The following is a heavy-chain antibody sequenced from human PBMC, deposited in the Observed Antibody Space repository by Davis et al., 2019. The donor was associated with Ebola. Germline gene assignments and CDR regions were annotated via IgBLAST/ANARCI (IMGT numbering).Heavy chain of an antibody. CDR2: ISSSSSYI. V-gene: IGHV3-21*01. J-gene: IGHJ3*02. Sequence: PGGSLRLSCAASGFTFSSYSMNWVRQATGKGLEWVSSISSSSSYIYYADSVKGRFTISRDNAKNSLYLQMNSLRAEDTAVYYCARGPAGDAFDIWGQGTMVTVSS. CDR1: GFTFSSYS. D-gene: IGHD3-10*01. CDR3: ARGPAGDAFDI.